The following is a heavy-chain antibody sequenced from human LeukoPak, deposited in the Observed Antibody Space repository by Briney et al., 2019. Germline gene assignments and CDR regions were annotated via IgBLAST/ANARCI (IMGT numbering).Heavy chain of an antibody. Sequence: ASVKVSCKASGYTFTSYGISWVRQAPGQGLEWMGWISAYNGSTSYAQKFQGRVTMTRDTSTSTVYMELSSLRSEDTAVYYCARDRYGGYKNWGQGTLVTVSS. CDR3: ARDRYGGYKN. J-gene: IGHJ4*02. V-gene: IGHV1-18*01. CDR1: GYTFTSYG. D-gene: IGHD5-12*01. CDR2: ISAYNGST.